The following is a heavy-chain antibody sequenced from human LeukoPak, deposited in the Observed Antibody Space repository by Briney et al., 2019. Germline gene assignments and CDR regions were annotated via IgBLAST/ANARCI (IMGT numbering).Heavy chain of an antibody. D-gene: IGHD2-2*01. V-gene: IGHV4-4*09. Sequence: GSLRLSCAASGFTFSRYSMNWVRQAPGKGLEWIGYIYTSGSTNYNPSLKSRVTISVDTSKNQFSLKLSSVTAADTAVYCCASLPAATPNWFDPWGQGTLVTVSS. CDR1: GFTFSRYS. CDR2: IYTSGST. J-gene: IGHJ5*02. CDR3: ASLPAATPNWFDP.